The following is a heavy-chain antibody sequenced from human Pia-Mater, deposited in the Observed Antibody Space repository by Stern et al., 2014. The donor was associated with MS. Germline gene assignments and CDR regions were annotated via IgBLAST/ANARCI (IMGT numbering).Heavy chain of an antibody. J-gene: IGHJ4*02. V-gene: IGHV7-4-1*02. CDR2: INTNTGNP. Sequence: DQLVESGSELKKPGASVKVSCKASGYTFSTYAMNWVRQAPGQGLEWMGRINTNTGNPTYAQGFTGRFVFSLDTSVSTAYLQISSLKAEYTAVYYCAREVRRGDYWGQGTLVTVSS. CDR3: AREVRRGDY. D-gene: IGHD3-10*01. CDR1: GYTFSTYA.